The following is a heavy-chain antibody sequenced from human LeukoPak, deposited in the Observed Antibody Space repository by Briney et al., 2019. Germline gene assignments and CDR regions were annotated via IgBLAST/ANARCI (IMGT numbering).Heavy chain of an antibody. J-gene: IGHJ4*02. CDR3: ARDYGGNFDY. CDR2: ISVSGVST. D-gene: IGHD4-23*01. V-gene: IGHV3-23*01. Sequence: GGSLRLSCAASGFTFSSYAMSWVRQAPGKGLEWVSGISVSGVSTNYADSVKGRFTISRDNSKNTLYLQMNSLRAEDTAVYYCARDYGGNFDYWGQGTLVTVSS. CDR1: GFTFSSYA.